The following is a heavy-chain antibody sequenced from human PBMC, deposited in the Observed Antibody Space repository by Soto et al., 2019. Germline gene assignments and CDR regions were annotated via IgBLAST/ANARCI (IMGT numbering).Heavy chain of an antibody. CDR3: AGRLYSSSSLRSYGMDV. V-gene: IGHV1-69*06. Sequence: GASVKVSCKASGYSFTDYHIHWVRQAPGQGLEWMGGIIPIFGTANYAQKFQGRVTITADKSTSTAYMELSSLRSEDTAVYYCAGRLYSSSSLRSYGMDVWGQGTTVTVSS. CDR1: GYSFTDYH. CDR2: IIPIFGTA. J-gene: IGHJ6*02. D-gene: IGHD6-6*01.